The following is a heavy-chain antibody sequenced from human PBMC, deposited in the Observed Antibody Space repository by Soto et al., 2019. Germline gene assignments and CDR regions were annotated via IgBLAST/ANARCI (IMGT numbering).Heavy chain of an antibody. D-gene: IGHD1-1*01. Sequence: GGSLRLSCAASGFTFSSYGMHWVRQAPGKGLEWVAVISYDGSNKYYADSVKGRFTISRDNSKNTLYLQMNSLRAEDTAVYYCAKVEGTTRNAFDVWGHGTMVTVSS. CDR2: ISYDGSNK. CDR3: AKVEGTTRNAFDV. V-gene: IGHV3-30*18. J-gene: IGHJ3*01. CDR1: GFTFSSYG.